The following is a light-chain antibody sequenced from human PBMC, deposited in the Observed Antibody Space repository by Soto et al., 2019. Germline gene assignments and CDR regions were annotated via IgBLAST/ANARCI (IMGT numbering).Light chain of an antibody. Sequence: EIVMTQSPVTLSVSPGERVTLSCRASQSVSSNLAWYQQKPGQAPSLLIYGASTRATGIPARFSGSGSGTEFTLSITSLQSEDFAVYYCQEYDNWPPEGTFGQGTKVDI. V-gene: IGKV3-15*01. CDR3: QEYDNWPPEGT. CDR2: GAS. CDR1: QSVSSN. J-gene: IGKJ1*01.